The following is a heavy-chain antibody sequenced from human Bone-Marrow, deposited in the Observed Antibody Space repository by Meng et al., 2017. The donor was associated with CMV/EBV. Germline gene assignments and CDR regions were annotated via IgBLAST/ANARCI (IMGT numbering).Heavy chain of an antibody. CDR2: IIPILGTA. Sequence: SVKVSCKASGGTLDSNAISWVRQAPGQGLEWMGGIIPILGTANYAQRFQGRVTITTDESTSTVYMELSSLRSEDTAVYYCATDRGKVGLRIYSYYGMDVWGQGPTVTVSS. CDR1: GGTLDSNA. D-gene: IGHD1-26*01. V-gene: IGHV1-69*05. CDR3: ATDRGKVGLRIYSYYGMDV. J-gene: IGHJ6*02.